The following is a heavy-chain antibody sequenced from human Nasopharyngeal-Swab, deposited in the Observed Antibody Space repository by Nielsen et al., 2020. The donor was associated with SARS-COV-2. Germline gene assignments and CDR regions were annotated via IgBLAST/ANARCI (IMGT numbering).Heavy chain of an antibody. Sequence: LSLTCAASGFTVSSNYMSWVRQAPGKGLEYVSVIYSDGSTYYADSVKGRFTISRDNSKNTVYLQMNSLRAVDTAIYYCVREDYYTHYVYFQHWGQGTLVTVSS. CDR1: GFTVSSNY. J-gene: IGHJ1*01. D-gene: IGHD3-10*01. CDR3: VREDYYTHYVYFQH. V-gene: IGHV3-53*01. CDR2: IYSDGST.